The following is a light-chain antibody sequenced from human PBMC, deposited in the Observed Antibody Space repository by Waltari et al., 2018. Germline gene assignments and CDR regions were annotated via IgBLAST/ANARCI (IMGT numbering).Light chain of an antibody. Sequence: DIQMSQSPSSLSASVGDRVTITCRASKSITNYLNWYQQKPGKAPNLLIYGASSFHTEVPSRFSGSGSVTDFALTISSLQPEDFATYYCQQSYSKPWTFGQGTKVDIK. CDR2: GAS. CDR1: KSITNY. J-gene: IGKJ1*01. V-gene: IGKV1-39*01. CDR3: QQSYSKPWT.